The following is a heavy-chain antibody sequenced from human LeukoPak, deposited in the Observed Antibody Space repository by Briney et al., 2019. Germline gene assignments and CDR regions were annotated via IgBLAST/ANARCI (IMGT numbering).Heavy chain of an antibody. J-gene: IGHJ4*02. CDR1: GYTVTSYG. CDR3: ARDLRSYGYIDY. D-gene: IGHD5-18*01. Sequence: ASVKVSCKASGYTVTSYGISWVRQAPGQGLEWMGWISAYNGNTNYPQKLQGTVTMTTDTSTSTAYMELRSPRSHHTAAYHCARDLRSYGYIDYWGQGTLVTVSS. V-gene: IGHV1-18*01. CDR2: ISAYNGNT.